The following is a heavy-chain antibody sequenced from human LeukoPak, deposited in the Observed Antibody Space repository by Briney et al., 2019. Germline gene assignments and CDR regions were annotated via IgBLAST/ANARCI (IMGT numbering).Heavy chain of an antibody. D-gene: IGHD3-10*01. CDR2: MYHSGIT. Sequence: PSETLSLTCAVSGYSNNSAYYWGWIRQPPGKGLEWIASMYHSGITNYNSSLKSRATISVDTSKNQFSLKLNSVTAADTSVYYCARLTPGKNWFDPWGHGTLLTVSS. CDR3: ARLTPGKNWFDP. J-gene: IGHJ5*02. V-gene: IGHV4-38-2*01. CDR1: GYSNNSAYY.